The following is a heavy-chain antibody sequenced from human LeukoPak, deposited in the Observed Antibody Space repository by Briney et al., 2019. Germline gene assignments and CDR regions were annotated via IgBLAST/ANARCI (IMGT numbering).Heavy chain of an antibody. J-gene: IGHJ6*03. D-gene: IGHD5-24*01. CDR2: INHSGLT. CDR1: AASFSDYY. Sequence: SETLSRTCAVYAASFSDYYWSWIRQPPGKGLEWIGEINHSGLTNYNPSLKSRVSISVDTSKNQFSLKLSSVTAADTAVYYCARRLQSVSQNMDVWGKGTTVTVSS. CDR3: ARRLQSVSQNMDV. V-gene: IGHV4-34*01.